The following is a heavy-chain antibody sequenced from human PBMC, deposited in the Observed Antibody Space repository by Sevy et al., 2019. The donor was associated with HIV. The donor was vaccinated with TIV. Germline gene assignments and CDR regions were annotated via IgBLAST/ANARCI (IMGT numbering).Heavy chain of an antibody. CDR1: GFTFSSYW. D-gene: IGHD2-2*01. Sequence: GGSLRLSCAASGFTFSSYWMSWVRQAPGKGLEWVANIKQDGSEKYYVDSVKGRFTISRDNAKNTMYLQMNSLRAEDTAVYYCAREGYCSSTSGYGVAFDIWGQGTMVTVSS. CDR2: IKQDGSEK. CDR3: AREGYCSSTSGYGVAFDI. J-gene: IGHJ3*02. V-gene: IGHV3-7*01.